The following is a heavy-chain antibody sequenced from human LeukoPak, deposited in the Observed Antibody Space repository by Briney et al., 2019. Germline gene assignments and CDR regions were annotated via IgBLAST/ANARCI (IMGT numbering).Heavy chain of an antibody. CDR3: ARPHLSDYGDPYWYFDL. CDR1: GGSISSSSYY. Sequence: SETLSLTCTVSGGSISSSSYYWGWIRQPPGKGLEWIGSIYYSGSTYYNPSLKSRVTISVDTSKNQFSLKLSSVTAADTAVYYCARPHLSDYGDPYWYFDLWGRGTLVTVSS. D-gene: IGHD4-17*01. V-gene: IGHV4-39*07. J-gene: IGHJ2*01. CDR2: IYYSGST.